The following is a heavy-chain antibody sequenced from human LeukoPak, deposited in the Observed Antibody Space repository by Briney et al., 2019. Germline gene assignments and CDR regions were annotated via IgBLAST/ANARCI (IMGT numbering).Heavy chain of an antibody. CDR2: ITSGSSYI. D-gene: IGHD1-1*01. CDR3: ARDIEAAVQLERRRGELDY. Sequence: GGSLRLSCAASGFTFSSYNMNWVRQAPGQGLEWVSSITSGSSYIYYADSVKGRFTISRDNAKNSLYLQMNSLRAEDTAVYYCARDIEAAVQLERRRGELDYWGQGTLVTVSS. CDR1: GFTFSSYN. V-gene: IGHV3-21*01. J-gene: IGHJ4*02.